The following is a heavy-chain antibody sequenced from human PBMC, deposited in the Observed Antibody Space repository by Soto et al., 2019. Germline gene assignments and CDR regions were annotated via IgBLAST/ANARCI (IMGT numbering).Heavy chain of an antibody. CDR3: ESEGRLASAGRFDC. J-gene: IGHJ4*02. D-gene: IGHD6-13*01. Sequence: SETLSLTCSVSGGSISSGDYYWCWIRQLPRQGLEWIGYIYYSGSTYYNPSLRSRVAMSVDTSKNQFSLKLSSVTAADTAIYYRESEGRLASAGRFDCWGQGTLVTVSS. CDR2: IYYSGST. CDR1: GGSISSGDYY. V-gene: IGHV4-31*03.